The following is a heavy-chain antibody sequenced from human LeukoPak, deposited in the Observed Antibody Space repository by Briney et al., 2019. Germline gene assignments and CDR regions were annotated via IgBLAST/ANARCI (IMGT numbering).Heavy chain of an antibody. CDR1: GFTFSSYW. J-gene: IGHJ4*02. V-gene: IGHV3-7*01. CDR2: IKQDGSEK. D-gene: IGHD5-18*01. Sequence: GRSLRLSCAASGFTFSSYWMSSVRQAAGKGLEWVANIKQDGSEKYYVDSLRGRFTISRDNAQNSLYLQMNSLRAEDTAVYFCARDRWGYSYGGDWGQGTLVTVSS. CDR3: ARDRWGYSYGGD.